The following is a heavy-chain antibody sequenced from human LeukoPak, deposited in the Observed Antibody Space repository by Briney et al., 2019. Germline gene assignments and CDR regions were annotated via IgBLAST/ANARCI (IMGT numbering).Heavy chain of an antibody. CDR1: GFTFSSYE. V-gene: IGHV3-48*03. CDR3: AREGSGWHDAFDI. J-gene: IGHJ3*02. Sequence: QPGGSLRLSCATSGFTFSSYEMSWVRQAPGKGLEWVSYISSSGTTIYYADSVKGRFTISRDNAKNSLYLQMNSLRAEDTAVYYCAREGSGWHDAFDIWGQGIMVTVSS. CDR2: ISSSGTTI. D-gene: IGHD6-19*01.